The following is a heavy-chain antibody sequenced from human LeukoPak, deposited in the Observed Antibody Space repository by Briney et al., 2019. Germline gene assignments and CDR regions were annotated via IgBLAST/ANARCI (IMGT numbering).Heavy chain of an antibody. CDR1: GGSFSGYY. CDR3: ARSPRRFTMIYAFDI. CDR2: INHSGST. V-gene: IGHV4-34*01. D-gene: IGHD3-22*01. Sequence: PSETLSLTCAVYGGSFSGYYWSWIRQPPGKGLEWIGEINHSGSTNYNPSLKSRVTISVDTSKNQFSLKLSSVTAADTAVYYCARSPRRFTMIYAFDIWGQGTMVTVSS. J-gene: IGHJ3*02.